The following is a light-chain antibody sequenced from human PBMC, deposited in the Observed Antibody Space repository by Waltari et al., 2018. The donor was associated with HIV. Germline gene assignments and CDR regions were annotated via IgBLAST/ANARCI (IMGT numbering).Light chain of an antibody. CDR2: KAS. CDR3: QQYSSFWT. J-gene: IGKJ1*01. V-gene: IGKV1-5*03. CDR1: QTINTW. Sequence: DTQMAQSPPTLPPSVGDGFTSTCRTSQTINTWLAWYHQKPSGAPQLLIYKASTLENGVPSRFSGSGSGTEFTLTITRLQPDDVGFYYCQQYSSFWTFGQGTKVEVK.